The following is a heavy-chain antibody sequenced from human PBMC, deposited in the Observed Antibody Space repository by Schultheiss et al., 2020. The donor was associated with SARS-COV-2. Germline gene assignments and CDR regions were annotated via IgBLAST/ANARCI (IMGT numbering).Heavy chain of an antibody. CDR1: GFTFSSYG. Sequence: GGSLRLSCAASGFTFSSYGMSWVRQAPGKGLEWVAVISGSGGSTYYADSVKGRFTISRDNSKNTLYLQMNSLRAEDTAVYYCAKSGSKLTVGAKYYFDYWGQGTLVTVSS. CDR3: AKSGSKLTVGAKYYFDY. CDR2: ISGSGGST. J-gene: IGHJ4*02. V-gene: IGHV3-23*01. D-gene: IGHD1-26*01.